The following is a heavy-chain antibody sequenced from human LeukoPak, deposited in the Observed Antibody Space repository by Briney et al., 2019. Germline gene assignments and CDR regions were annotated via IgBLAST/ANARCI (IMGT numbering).Heavy chain of an antibody. Sequence: GGSLRLSCAASGVTFSSYWMSWVRQAPGKGLEWVANIKEDGSEKYYVDSVKGRFTISRDNAMNSLYLQMNSLRAEDTAVYYCARDDSSGYYGGRGAFDIWGQGTMVTVSS. D-gene: IGHD3-22*01. V-gene: IGHV3-7*01. CDR2: IKEDGSEK. CDR1: GVTFSSYW. CDR3: ARDDSSGYYGGRGAFDI. J-gene: IGHJ3*02.